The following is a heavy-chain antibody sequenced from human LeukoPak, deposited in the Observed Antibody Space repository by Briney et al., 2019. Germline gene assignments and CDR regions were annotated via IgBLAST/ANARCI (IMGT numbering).Heavy chain of an antibody. V-gene: IGHV4-34*01. CDR1: GGSFSGYY. Sequence: SETLSLTCAVYGGSFSGYYWSWIRQPPGKGLEWIGEINHSGSTNYNPSLKSRVTISVDTSKNQFSPKLSSVTAADTAVYYCARVNGAEDYWGQGTLVTVSS. D-gene: IGHD1-26*01. CDR2: INHSGST. J-gene: IGHJ4*02. CDR3: ARVNGAEDY.